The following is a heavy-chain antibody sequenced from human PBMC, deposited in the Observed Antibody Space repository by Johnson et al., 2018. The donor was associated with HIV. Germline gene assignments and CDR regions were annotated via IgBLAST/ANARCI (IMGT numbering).Heavy chain of an antibody. CDR1: GFTFSSYA. CDR3: AGEEQSTMLVVVSTTGGAFDI. Sequence: QMQLVESGGGVVQPGRSLRLSCAASGFTFSSYAMHWVRQAPGKGLEWVAVISYDGSNKYYADSVKGRFTISRNNSKNKLYLQMNSLRAGDTAVSYCAGEEQSTMLVVVSTTGGAFDIWGQGTMVTVSS. J-gene: IGHJ3*02. D-gene: IGHD3-22*01. V-gene: IGHV3-30-3*01. CDR2: ISYDGSNK.